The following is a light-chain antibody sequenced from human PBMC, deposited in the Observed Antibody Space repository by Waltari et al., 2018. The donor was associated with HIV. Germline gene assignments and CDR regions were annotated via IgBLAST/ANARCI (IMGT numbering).Light chain of an antibody. V-gene: IGKV1-39*01. Sequence: DIQMTQSPSSLSASVGARVTITCRASQSISSYLNWYQQKPGKAPKLLIYAASSLQSGVPSRFSGSGSGTDFTLTISSLQPEDFATYYCQQSYSTPWTFGQGTKVEIK. J-gene: IGKJ1*01. CDR3: QQSYSTPWT. CDR2: AAS. CDR1: QSISSY.